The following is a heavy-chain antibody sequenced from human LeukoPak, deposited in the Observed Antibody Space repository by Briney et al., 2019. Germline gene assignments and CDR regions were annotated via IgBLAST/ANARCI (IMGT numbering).Heavy chain of an antibody. V-gene: IGHV3-30*18. CDR3: AKSCSSNSRSYFDY. J-gene: IGHJ4*02. CDR2: ISYDGSNK. CDR1: GFTFSSYG. D-gene: IGHD2-2*01. Sequence: GGSLRLSCAASGFTFSSYGMHWVRQAPGKGLEWVAVISYDGSNKYYADSVKGRFTISRDNSKKTLYLQMNSLTSEDTAVYYCAKSCSSNSRSYFDYWGQGTLVTVSS.